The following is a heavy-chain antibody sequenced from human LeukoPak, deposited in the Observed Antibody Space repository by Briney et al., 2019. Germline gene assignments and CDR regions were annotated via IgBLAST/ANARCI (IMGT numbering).Heavy chain of an antibody. CDR1: GFTFSSYG. J-gene: IGHJ4*02. D-gene: IGHD6-13*01. CDR2: ISYDGSNK. Sequence: GRSLRLSCAASGFTFSSYGMHWVRQAPGKGVEWVAVISYDGSNKYYADSVKGRFTISRDNSKNTLYLQMNSLRAEDTAVYYCAKALAAAVDYWGQGTLVTVSS. CDR3: AKALAAAVDY. V-gene: IGHV3-30*18.